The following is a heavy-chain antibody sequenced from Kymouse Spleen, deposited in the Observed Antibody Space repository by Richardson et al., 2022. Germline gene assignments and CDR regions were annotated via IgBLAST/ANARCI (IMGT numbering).Heavy chain of an antibody. D-gene: IGHD2-8*01. CDR2: ISWNSGSI. V-gene: IGHV3-9*01. Sequence: EVQLVESGGGLVQPGRSLRLSCAASGFTFDDYAMHWVRQAPGKGLEWVSGISWNSGSIGYADSVKGRFTISRDNAKNSLYLQMNSLRAEDTALYYCAKEGCTNGVCYIFDYWGQGTLVTVSS. CDR3: AKEGCTNGVCYIFDY. J-gene: IGHJ4*02. CDR1: GFTFDDYA.